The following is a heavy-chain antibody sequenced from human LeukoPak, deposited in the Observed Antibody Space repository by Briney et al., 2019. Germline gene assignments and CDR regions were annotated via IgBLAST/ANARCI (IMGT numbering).Heavy chain of an antibody. CDR1: GFTFSSYG. Sequence: GGSLRLSCAASGFTFSSYGMHWVRQAPGKGLEWVAVISYDGSNKYYADSVKGRFTISRDNSKNTLYLQMNSLRAEDTAVCYCARDCITMVRGVIKDNWFDPWGQGTLVTVSS. J-gene: IGHJ5*02. D-gene: IGHD3-10*01. V-gene: IGHV3-30*03. CDR3: ARDCITMVRGVIKDNWFDP. CDR2: ISYDGSNK.